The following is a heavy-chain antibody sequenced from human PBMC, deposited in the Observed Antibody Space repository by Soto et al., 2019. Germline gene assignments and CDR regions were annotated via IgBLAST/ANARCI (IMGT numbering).Heavy chain of an antibody. CDR3: ARDHPHSYGIYYFDY. J-gene: IGHJ4*02. V-gene: IGHV4-59*01. D-gene: IGHD5-18*01. CDR2: IYSSGST. Sequence: SETLSLTCTVAGGSISNYYWSWIRQPPGKGLEWIGYIYSSGSTNYNPSLKSRVTISADTSKNQVSLKLTSVTAADTAVYYCARDHPHSYGIYYFDYWGRGTLVTVS. CDR1: GGSISNYY.